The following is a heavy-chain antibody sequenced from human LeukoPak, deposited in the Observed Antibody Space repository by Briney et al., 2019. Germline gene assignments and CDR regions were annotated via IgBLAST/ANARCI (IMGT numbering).Heavy chain of an antibody. Sequence: GGSLRLSCAASGFTFSTYAMHWVRQAPGKGLEWVAVILYDGTNHYYADSVKGRFTISRDNSRNTLYLQMNSLKVEDTAVYYCARDFRDYRDYVAYFDSWGQGTLVTVSS. J-gene: IGHJ4*02. CDR2: ILYDGTNH. CDR1: GFTFSTYA. CDR3: ARDFRDYRDYVAYFDS. V-gene: IGHV3-30-3*01. D-gene: IGHD4-17*01.